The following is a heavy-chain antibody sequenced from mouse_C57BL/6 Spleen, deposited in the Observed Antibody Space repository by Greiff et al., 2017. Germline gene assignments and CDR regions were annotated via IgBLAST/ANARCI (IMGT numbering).Heavy chain of an antibody. CDR1: GYAFTNYL. D-gene: IGHD4-1*01. CDR3: ASRAANWDSY. Sequence: QVQLQQSGAELVRPGTSVKVSCKASGYAFTNYLIEWVKQRPGQGLEWIGVINPGSGGTNYNEKFKGKATLTADKSSSTAYLQLSSLTSEDSAVYCCASRAANWDSYWGQGTTLTGSS. J-gene: IGHJ2*01. CDR2: INPGSGGT. V-gene: IGHV1-54*01.